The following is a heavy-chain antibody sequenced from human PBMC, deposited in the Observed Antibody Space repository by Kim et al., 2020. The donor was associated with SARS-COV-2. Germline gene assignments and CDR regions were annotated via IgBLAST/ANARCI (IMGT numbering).Heavy chain of an antibody. CDR3: TTDAGYSYGYGYFDY. CDR2: IKSKTDGGTT. J-gene: IGHJ4*02. CDR1: GFTFSNAW. V-gene: IGHV3-15*01. D-gene: IGHD5-18*01. Sequence: GGSLRLSCAASGFTFSNAWMSWVRQAPGKGLEWVGRIKSKTDGGTTDYAAPVKGRFTISRDDSKNTLYLQMNSLKTEDTAVYYCTTDAGYSYGYGYFDYWGQGTLVTVSS.